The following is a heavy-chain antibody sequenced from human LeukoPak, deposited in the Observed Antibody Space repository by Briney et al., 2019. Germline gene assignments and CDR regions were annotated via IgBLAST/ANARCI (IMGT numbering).Heavy chain of an antibody. V-gene: IGHV1-69*04. CDR1: GGTFSSYA. D-gene: IGHD1-26*01. CDR3: ARVVGAGAYFDY. J-gene: IGHJ4*02. CDR2: IIPILGIA. Sequence: ASVKVSCKASGGTFSSYAISWVRQAPGQGLEWMGRIIPILGIANYAQKFQGRVTITADKSTSTAYMELSSLRSEDTAVYYCARVVGAGAYFDYWGQGTLVTVSS.